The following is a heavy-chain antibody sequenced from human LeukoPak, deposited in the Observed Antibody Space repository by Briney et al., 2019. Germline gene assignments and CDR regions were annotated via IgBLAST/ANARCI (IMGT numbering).Heavy chain of an antibody. CDR2: YYTSRST. V-gene: IGHV4-4*07. J-gene: IGHJ4*02. CDR1: GRSISSYY. Sequence: SETLSLTCTVPGRSISSYYWRWIRQPAGKGLEWIGRYYTSRSTNYNPSLKSRVTMSVDTSKNQFSLKLSSVTAADTAVYYCAREGSGGPDSTTNGIDYWGQGTLVTVSS. CDR3: AREGSGGPDSTTNGIDY. D-gene: IGHD2-2*01.